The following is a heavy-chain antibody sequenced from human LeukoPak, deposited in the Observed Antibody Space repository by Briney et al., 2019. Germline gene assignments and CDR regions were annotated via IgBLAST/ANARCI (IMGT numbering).Heavy chain of an antibody. Sequence: GESLQISCTASGYSFTTYWIGWVRQMPGKGLEWMGIISPRDSNTRYRPSSQGHVTIPVDKSIATAYLEWSSLAASDTAMYYCARQGLSLGACGEGTLVTVSS. J-gene: IGHJ5*02. CDR3: ARQGLSLGA. D-gene: IGHD4/OR15-4a*01. CDR1: GYSFTTYW. V-gene: IGHV5-51*01. CDR2: ISPRDSNT.